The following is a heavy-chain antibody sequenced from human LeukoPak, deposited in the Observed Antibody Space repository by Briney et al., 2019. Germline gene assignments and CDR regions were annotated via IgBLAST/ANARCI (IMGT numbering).Heavy chain of an antibody. D-gene: IGHD3-10*01. CDR1: GYTFTSYY. CDR2: MNPNSGNT. V-gene: IGHV1-8*03. Sequence: ASVKVSCKASGYTFTSYYMHWVRQATGQGLEWMGWMNPNSGNTGYAQKFQGRVTITRNTSISTAYMELSSLRSEDTAVYYCARSITMVRGVMVGYWGQGTLVTVSS. J-gene: IGHJ4*02. CDR3: ARSITMVRGVMVGY.